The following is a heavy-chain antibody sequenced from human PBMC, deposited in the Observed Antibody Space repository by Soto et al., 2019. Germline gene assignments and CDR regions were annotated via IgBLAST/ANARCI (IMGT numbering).Heavy chain of an antibody. D-gene: IGHD3-22*01. CDR1: GFTFRNYA. Sequence: GGSLRLSCAASGFTFRNYAMSCVRQAPGKGLEWVSSIHGSGGRTYYSDSVKGRFTVSRDDSEKTLYLQMNSLKTEDTAVYYFTTGRYYYDSSGYSSFAYGGQGTLVTVSS. CDR2: IHGSGGRT. V-gene: IGHV3-23*01. CDR3: TTGRYYYDSSGYSSFAY. J-gene: IGHJ4*02.